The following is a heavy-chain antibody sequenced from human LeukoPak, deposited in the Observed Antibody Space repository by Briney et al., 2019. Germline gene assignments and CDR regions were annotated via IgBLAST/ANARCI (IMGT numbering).Heavy chain of an antibody. CDR1: GGSFSGYY. V-gene: IGHV4-34*01. Sequence: SETLSLTCAVYGGSFSGYYWSWIRQPPGKGLEWIGEINHSGSTNYNPSLKSRVTISVDTSKNQFSLKLSSVTAADTAVYYCARARLGYCSGGSCLLYNWFDPWGQGTLVTVSS. CDR3: ARARLGYCSGGSCLLYNWFDP. J-gene: IGHJ5*02. D-gene: IGHD2-15*01. CDR2: INHSGST.